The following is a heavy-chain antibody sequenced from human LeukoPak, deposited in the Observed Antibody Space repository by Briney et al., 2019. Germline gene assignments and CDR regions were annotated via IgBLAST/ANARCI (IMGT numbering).Heavy chain of an antibody. J-gene: IGHJ3*02. CDR2: INPNSGGT. D-gene: IGHD3-16*02. Sequence: ASVKVSCKDSGYTFTGYYMHWVRHAPGQGLEWMGWINPNSGGTNYAQKFKGRVTMTRDTSISTAYMELSRLRSDDSAVYYCAISMITFGGVIVNDAFDIWGQGTMVTVSS. CDR3: AISMITFGGVIVNDAFDI. V-gene: IGHV1-2*02. CDR1: GYTFTGYY.